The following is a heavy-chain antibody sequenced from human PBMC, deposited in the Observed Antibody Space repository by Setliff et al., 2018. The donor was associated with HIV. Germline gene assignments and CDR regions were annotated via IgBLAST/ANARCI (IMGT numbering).Heavy chain of an antibody. J-gene: IGHJ4*02. CDR2: LYNNGVT. CDR1: GGSISSSSYY. Sequence: SETLSLTCTVSGGSISSSSYYWGWIRQPPGKGLEWIGSLYNNGVTYYSPSVKSRVTISPGTSKNQFSLKLTSVTAADTAVYYCARLSDTAMASFDSWGQGILVTVSS. CDR3: ARLSDTAMASFDS. V-gene: IGHV4-39*07. D-gene: IGHD5-18*01.